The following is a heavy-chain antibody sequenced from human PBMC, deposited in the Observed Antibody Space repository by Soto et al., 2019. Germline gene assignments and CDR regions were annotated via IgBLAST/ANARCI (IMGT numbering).Heavy chain of an antibody. CDR1: EECITSRTSY. CDR3: SRSSIRSHYMPWFDP. J-gene: IGHJ5*02. CDR2: VYYSGST. V-gene: IGHV4-61*05. Sequence: SQTLSLACTVCEECITSRTSYCDRIRQPPGKGLEWIGYVYYSGSTYYNPSLKSPVTISVDKSKNQFSLKLSSVTAADTAVYYCSRSSIRSHYMPWFDPWGQGTLVTVSS. D-gene: IGHD1-26*01.